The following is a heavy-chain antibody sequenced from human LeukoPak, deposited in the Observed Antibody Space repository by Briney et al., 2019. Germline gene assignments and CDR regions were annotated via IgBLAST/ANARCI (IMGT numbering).Heavy chain of an antibody. J-gene: IGHJ4*02. Sequence: PGGSLRLSCAASGFTFSNAWMSWVRQAPGKGLEWVSAVTGSGGTTYYADSVKGRFTISRDNSINTLYLQMNSLRAEDTAVYYCTRTFYLDSSSYFYFWGLGTLVTVSS. CDR3: TRTFYLDSSSYFYF. D-gene: IGHD3-22*01. CDR1: GFTFSNAW. CDR2: VTGSGGTT. V-gene: IGHV3-23*01.